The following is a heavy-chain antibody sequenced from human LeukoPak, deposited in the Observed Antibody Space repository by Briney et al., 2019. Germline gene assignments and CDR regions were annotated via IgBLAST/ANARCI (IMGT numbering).Heavy chain of an antibody. Sequence: PSETLSLTXAVSGYPISSGYYWGWIRQPPGKGLEWIGSIYHSGSTYYNPSLKSRVTISVDTSKNQFSLKLSSVTAADTAVYYCARVLPAATYDYWGQGTLVTVSS. J-gene: IGHJ4*02. D-gene: IGHD2-2*01. CDR2: IYHSGST. V-gene: IGHV4-38-2*01. CDR3: ARVLPAATYDY. CDR1: GYPISSGYY.